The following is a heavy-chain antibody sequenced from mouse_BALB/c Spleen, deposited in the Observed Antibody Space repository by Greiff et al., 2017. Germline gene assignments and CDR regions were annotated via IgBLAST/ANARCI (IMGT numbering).Heavy chain of an antibody. V-gene: IGHV5-4*02. CDR2: ISDGGSYT. J-gene: IGHJ3*01. D-gene: IGHD1-2*01. CDR3: ARDSLLRLPAWFAY. Sequence: EVQLVESGGGLVKPGGSLKLSCAASGFTFSDYYMYWVRQTPEKRLEWVATISDGGSYTYYPDSVKGRFTISRDNAKNNLYLQMSSLKSEDTAMYYCARDSLLRLPAWFAYWGQGTLVTVSA. CDR1: GFTFSDYY.